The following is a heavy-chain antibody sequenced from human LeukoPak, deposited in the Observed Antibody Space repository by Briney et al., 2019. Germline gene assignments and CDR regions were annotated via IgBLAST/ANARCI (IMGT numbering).Heavy chain of an antibody. CDR3: ALKRGYSIGATDAFDI. CDR1: GFIFTGYW. D-gene: IGHD5-18*01. V-gene: IGHV5-51*01. CDR2: IYPADSET. J-gene: IGHJ3*02. Sequence: GESLKISCKGSGFIFTGYWIVWVRQMPGKGLEWMGIIYPADSETTYSPSFQGQVTLSADKSITTAYLQWGSLKASDTAMYYCALKRGYSIGATDAFDIWGQGTMVTVSS.